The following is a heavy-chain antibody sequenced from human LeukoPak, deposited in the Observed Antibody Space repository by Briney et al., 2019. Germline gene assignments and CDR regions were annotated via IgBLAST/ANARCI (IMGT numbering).Heavy chain of an antibody. CDR1: GYTFTSYD. D-gene: IGHD1-26*01. Sequence: ASVKVSYYASGYTFTSYDIIWVRQATGLGVEGMGGMNPYSGNTGYEQQFQGRVTITRNTSISTAYTELRSLRSEDTAVYYCARDLYSGSYPGSYYYYGMDVWGQGTTVTVSS. CDR2: MNPYSGNT. CDR3: ARDLYSGSYPGSYYYYGMDV. J-gene: IGHJ6*02. V-gene: IGHV1-8*01.